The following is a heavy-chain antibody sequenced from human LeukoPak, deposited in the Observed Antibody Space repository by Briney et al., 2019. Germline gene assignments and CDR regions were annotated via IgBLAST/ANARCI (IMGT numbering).Heavy chain of an antibody. CDR1: AYSISSGYY. Sequence: PSETLSLTCTVSAYSISSGYYWGWIRPPPGKGLEWIGSIYHSGSTYYNPSLKSRLTISVDTSRNQFSLKLSSVTAADTAVYYCARSHSSSWDYYMDVWGKGTTVTISS. CDR3: ARSHSSSWDYYMDV. D-gene: IGHD6-13*01. J-gene: IGHJ6*03. CDR2: IYHSGST. V-gene: IGHV4-38-2*02.